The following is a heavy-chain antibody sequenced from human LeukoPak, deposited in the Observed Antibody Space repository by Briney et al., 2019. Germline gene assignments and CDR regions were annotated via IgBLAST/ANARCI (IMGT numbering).Heavy chain of an antibody. CDR2: ISISSTTI. CDR1: GFTFSSSS. D-gene: IGHD6-13*01. CDR3: ARGLRYSSSWYNFDY. Sequence: GGSLRLSCAASGFTFSSSSMNWVRQAPGKGLEWVSYISISSTTIYYADSVKGRFTISRDNAKNSLYLQVNSLRDEDTAVYYCARGLRYSSSWYNFDYWGQGTLVTVSS. J-gene: IGHJ4*02. V-gene: IGHV3-48*02.